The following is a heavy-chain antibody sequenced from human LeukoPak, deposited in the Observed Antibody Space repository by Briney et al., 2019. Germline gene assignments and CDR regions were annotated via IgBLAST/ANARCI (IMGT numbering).Heavy chain of an antibody. J-gene: IGHJ4*02. V-gene: IGHV3-30*02. D-gene: IGHD3-16*01. CDR2: IRYDGSSE. CDR3: AKVGARGGPQPPRVSFDY. Sequence: GGSLRLSCAASGFSFRGYVMHWVRQAPGKGLEWVAFIRYDGSSEYHADSVQGRFTISRDNSKNTLYLQMNSLRAEDTAVYYCAKVGARGGPQPPRVSFDYWGQGTLVTVSS. CDR1: GFSFRGYV.